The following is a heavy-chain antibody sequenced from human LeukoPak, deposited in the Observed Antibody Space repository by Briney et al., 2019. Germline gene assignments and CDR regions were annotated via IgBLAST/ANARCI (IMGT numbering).Heavy chain of an antibody. CDR2: INPNSGGT. J-gene: IGHJ3*02. Sequence: ASVKVSCKASGYTFTGYYMHWVRQAPGQGLEWMGWINPNSGGTNYAQKFQGRVTMTRDTSISTAYMELSRLRSDDTAVYYCARASIDSSGPDAFDIWGQGTMVTVSS. CDR3: ARASIDSSGPDAFDI. V-gene: IGHV1-2*02. D-gene: IGHD3-22*01. CDR1: GYTFTGYY.